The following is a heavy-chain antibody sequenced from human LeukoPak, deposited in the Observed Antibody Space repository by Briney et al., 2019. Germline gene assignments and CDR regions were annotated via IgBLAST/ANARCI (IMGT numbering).Heavy chain of an antibody. Sequence: SETLSLTCTVSGGSISSYYWSWIRQPAGKGLEWLGRIYTSGSTNYNPSLKSRVTMSVDTSKNQFSLKLSSVTAADTAVYYCARENGYGDYGDAFDIWGQGTMVTVSS. D-gene: IGHD4-17*01. J-gene: IGHJ3*02. V-gene: IGHV4-4*07. CDR1: GGSISSYY. CDR3: ARENGYGDYGDAFDI. CDR2: IYTSGST.